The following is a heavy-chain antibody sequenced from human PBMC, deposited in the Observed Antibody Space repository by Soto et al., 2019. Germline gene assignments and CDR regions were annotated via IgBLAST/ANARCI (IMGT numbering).Heavy chain of an antibody. V-gene: IGHV3-21*01. Sequence: GSLRLSCEGSGFTFSRYSMNWVRQAPGKGLEWVASISSTSTYIYYGDFVKGRFSIARDNAKNSLYLQMDSLGDEDTALYYCASEYCTGNSCYSRIFDYWGQGTLVTVSS. CDR2: ISSTSTYI. CDR1: GFTFSRYS. J-gene: IGHJ4*02. CDR3: ASEYCTGNSCYSRIFDY. D-gene: IGHD2-21*01.